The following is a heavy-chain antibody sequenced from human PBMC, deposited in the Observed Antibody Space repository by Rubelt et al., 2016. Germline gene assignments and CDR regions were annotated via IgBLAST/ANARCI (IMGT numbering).Heavy chain of an antibody. CDR3: ARDYRRWGLLYYFDY. J-gene: IGHJ4*02. Sequence: SRGGLVQPGGSLRLSCAASGFTFSSYAMHWVRQAPGKGLEWVAVISYDGSNKYYADSVKGRFTISRDNSKNTLYLQMNSLRAEDTAVYYCARDYRRWGLLYYFDYWGQGTLVTVSS. CDR2: ISYDGSNK. D-gene: IGHD1-26*01. V-gene: IGHV3-30*04. CDR1: GFTFSSYA.